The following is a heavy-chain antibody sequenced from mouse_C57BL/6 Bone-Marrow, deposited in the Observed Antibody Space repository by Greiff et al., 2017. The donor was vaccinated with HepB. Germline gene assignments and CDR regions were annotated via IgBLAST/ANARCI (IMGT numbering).Heavy chain of an antibody. Sequence: QVQLQQPGAELVKPGASVKLSCKASGYTFTSYWMQWVKQRPGQGLEWIGEIDPSDSYTNYNQKFKGKATLTVDTSSSTAYMQLSSLTSEDSAVYYCARDSSYLYAMDYWGQGTSVTVSS. CDR1: GYTFTSYW. CDR2: IDPSDSYT. J-gene: IGHJ4*01. CDR3: ARDSSYLYAMDY. D-gene: IGHD1-1*01. V-gene: IGHV1-50*01.